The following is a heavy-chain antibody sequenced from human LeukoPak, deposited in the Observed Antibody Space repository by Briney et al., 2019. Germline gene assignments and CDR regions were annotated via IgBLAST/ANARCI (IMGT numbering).Heavy chain of an antibody. V-gene: IGHV1-3*01. D-gene: IGHD3-22*01. Sequence: ASVKVSCKASGYTFISYAMHWVRQAPGQRLEWMGWINAGNGNTKYSQKFQGRVTITRDTSASTAYMELSSLRSEDTAVYYCARCRYYYDSSGDGVYYFDYWGQGTLVTVSS. CDR3: ARCRYYYDSSGDGVYYFDY. CDR1: GYTFISYA. J-gene: IGHJ4*02. CDR2: INAGNGNT.